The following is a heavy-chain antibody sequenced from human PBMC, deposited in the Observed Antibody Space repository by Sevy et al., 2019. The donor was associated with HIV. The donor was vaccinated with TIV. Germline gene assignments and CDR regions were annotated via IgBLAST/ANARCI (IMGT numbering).Heavy chain of an antibody. Sequence: SETLSLTCAVSGGSISSGAYSWNWIRQPPGKGLKWIGYIFHTGSTSYSPSLKSRVTISVDRSKIQFSLKMTSVTAADPAVSSCARDRGTVTSPGAFDMWGQGTMVTVSS. CDR2: IFHTGST. CDR1: GGSISSGAYS. V-gene: IGHV4-30-2*01. D-gene: IGHD4-17*01. J-gene: IGHJ3*02. CDR3: ARDRGTVTSPGAFDM.